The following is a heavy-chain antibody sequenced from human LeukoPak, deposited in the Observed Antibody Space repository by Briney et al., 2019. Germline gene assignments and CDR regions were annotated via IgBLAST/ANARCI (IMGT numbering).Heavy chain of an antibody. CDR3: ARHPPAAFGGVIPINYFDY. Sequence: GESLKISCKGSGYSFTSYWIGWVRQMPGKGLERMGIIYPGDSDTRYSPSFQGQVTISADKSISTAYLQWSSLKASDTAMYYCARHPPAAFGGVIPINYFDYWGQGTLVTVSS. CDR1: GYSFTSYW. V-gene: IGHV5-51*01. CDR2: IYPGDSDT. J-gene: IGHJ4*02. D-gene: IGHD3-16*02.